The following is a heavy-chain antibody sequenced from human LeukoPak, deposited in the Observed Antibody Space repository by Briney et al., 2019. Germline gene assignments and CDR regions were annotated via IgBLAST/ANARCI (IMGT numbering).Heavy chain of an antibody. J-gene: IGHJ4*02. CDR3: ARGSRGYCSSTSCYEFGY. V-gene: IGHV4-59*01. Sequence: SETLSLTCTVSGGSISSYYWSWIRQPPGKGLGWIGYIYYSGSTNYNPSLKSRVTISVDTSKNQFSLKLSSVTAADTAVYYCARGSRGYCSSTSCYEFGYWGQGTLVTVFS. CDR2: IYYSGST. CDR1: GGSISSYY. D-gene: IGHD2-2*03.